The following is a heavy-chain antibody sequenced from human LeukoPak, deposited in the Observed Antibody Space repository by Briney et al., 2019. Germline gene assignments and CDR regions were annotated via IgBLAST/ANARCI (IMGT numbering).Heavy chain of an antibody. Sequence: SETLSLTRTVSGGSISSYYWSRIRQPPGKGLEWIGYIYYSGSTNYNPSLKSRVTISVDTSKNQFSLKLSSVTAADTAVYYCARGIRGYSYYYYYGMDVWGQGTTVTVSS. D-gene: IGHD5-18*01. CDR3: ARGIRGYSYYYYYGMDV. CDR1: GGSISSYY. V-gene: IGHV4-59*08. CDR2: IYYSGST. J-gene: IGHJ6*02.